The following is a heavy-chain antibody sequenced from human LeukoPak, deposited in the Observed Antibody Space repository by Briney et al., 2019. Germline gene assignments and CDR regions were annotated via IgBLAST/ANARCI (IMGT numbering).Heavy chain of an antibody. J-gene: IGHJ6*02. CDR3: AMGFGELLRNGMDA. CDR1: GFTFYDYA. V-gene: IGHV3-9*01. CDR2: ISWNSGSI. D-gene: IGHD3-10*01. Sequence: GGSLRLSCAASGFTFYDYAMHWVRHAPGKGLEWVSGISWNSGSIGYADSVKGRFTISRDNAKNSLYLQMNSLRAEDTALYYCAMGFGELLRNGMDAWGQGTTVTVSS.